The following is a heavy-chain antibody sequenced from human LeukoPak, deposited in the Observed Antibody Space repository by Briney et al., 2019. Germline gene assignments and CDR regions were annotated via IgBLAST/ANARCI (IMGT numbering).Heavy chain of an antibody. D-gene: IGHD2-2*01. CDR2: IYHSGST. J-gene: IGHJ4*02. Sequence: PSETLSLTCTVSGYSISSGYYWDWIRQPPGTGLEWIGSIYHSGSTYYNPSLKSRVTISVDTSKNQFSLILSSVTAADTAVYYCARSHLGCQLLQYLDSWGQGTLVTVSS. CDR1: GYSISSGYY. V-gene: IGHV4-38-2*02. CDR3: ARSHLGCQLLQYLDS.